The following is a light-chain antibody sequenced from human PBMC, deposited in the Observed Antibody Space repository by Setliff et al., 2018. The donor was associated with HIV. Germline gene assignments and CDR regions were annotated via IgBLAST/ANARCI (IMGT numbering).Light chain of an antibody. CDR1: SSDVGGYNY. V-gene: IGLV2-14*01. J-gene: IGLJ1*01. Sequence: LTQPASVSGSPGQSITISCTGTSSDVGGYNYVSWYQQHPGKAPKLLIYEVTNRPSGISNRFSASKSDNTASLTISGLQAEDEADYYCSSFTSSGTYVFGTGTKGTVL. CDR2: EVT. CDR3: SSFTSSGTYV.